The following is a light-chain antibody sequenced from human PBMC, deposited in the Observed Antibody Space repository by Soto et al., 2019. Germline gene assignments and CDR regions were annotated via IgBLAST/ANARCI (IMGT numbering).Light chain of an antibody. V-gene: IGLV2-14*01. Sequence: QSALTQPASVSASPGQSITISCTGTSSDVGGYNHVSWYQQYPGKAPKLMIYEVSNRPSGVSNHFSGSKSGNTASLTISGLQAEDEAYYYCSSYTSSSTWVFGGGTKLTVL. CDR3: SSYTSSSTWV. CDR2: EVS. CDR1: SSDVGGYNH. J-gene: IGLJ3*02.